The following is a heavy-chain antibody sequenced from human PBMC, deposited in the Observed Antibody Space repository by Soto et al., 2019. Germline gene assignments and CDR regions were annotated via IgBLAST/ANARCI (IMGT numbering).Heavy chain of an antibody. Sequence: QVQLVQSGAEVKKPGASVKVSCKASGYTFTSYDINWVRQATGQGLEWMGWMNPNSGNTGYAQKFQGRVTTTRNTSISTAYMELSSLRSEDTAVYYCAGVSSSWDYYYYGMDVWGQGTTVTVSS. CDR3: AGVSSSWDYYYYGMDV. CDR2: MNPNSGNT. D-gene: IGHD6-13*01. J-gene: IGHJ6*02. V-gene: IGHV1-8*01. CDR1: GYTFTSYD.